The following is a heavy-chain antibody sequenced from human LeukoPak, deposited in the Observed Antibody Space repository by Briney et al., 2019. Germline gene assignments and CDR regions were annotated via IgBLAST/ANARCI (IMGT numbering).Heavy chain of an antibody. CDR2: INAGNGNT. Sequence: ASVKVSCKASGYTFTSYTMHWVRQAPGQRLEWMGWINAGNGNTKYSQKFQGRVTITRDTSASTAYMELSSLRSEDTAVYYCARVILPYFDWLFGGFDYWGQGTLVTVSS. D-gene: IGHD3-9*01. J-gene: IGHJ4*02. CDR1: GYTFTSYT. V-gene: IGHV1-3*01. CDR3: ARVILPYFDWLFGGFDY.